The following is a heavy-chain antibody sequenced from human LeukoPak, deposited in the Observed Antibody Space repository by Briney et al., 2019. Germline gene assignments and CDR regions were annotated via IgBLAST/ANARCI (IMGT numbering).Heavy chain of an antibody. V-gene: IGHV1-46*01. J-gene: IGHJ4*02. D-gene: IGHD4-23*01. CDR2: INPSGGST. CDR1: GYAFTSYY. Sequence: ASVKVSCKASGYAFTSYYTHWVRQAPGQGLEWMGIINPSGGSTSYAQKFQGRVTMTRDTSTSTVYMELSSLRSEDTAVYYCARTDHYGGNLQLFDYWGQGTLVTVSS. CDR3: ARTDHYGGNLQLFDY.